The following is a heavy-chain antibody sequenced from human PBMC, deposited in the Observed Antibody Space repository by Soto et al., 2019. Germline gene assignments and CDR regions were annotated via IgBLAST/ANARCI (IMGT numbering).Heavy chain of an antibody. CDR3: ALSRCGGDCLASYSSHYYYGMDV. D-gene: IGHD2-21*02. J-gene: IGHJ6*02. Sequence: QITLKESGPTLVKPTQTLTLTCTFSGFSLTTGGVGVGWIRQPPGKALEWLALIYWDDDKRYSPSLKSRLTVPQDTTKNHVLITMTNMDPEHTAKYDCALSRCGGDCLASYSSHYYYGMDVWGQGTTVTVSS. CDR1: GFSLTTGGVG. V-gene: IGHV2-5*02. CDR2: IYWDDDK.